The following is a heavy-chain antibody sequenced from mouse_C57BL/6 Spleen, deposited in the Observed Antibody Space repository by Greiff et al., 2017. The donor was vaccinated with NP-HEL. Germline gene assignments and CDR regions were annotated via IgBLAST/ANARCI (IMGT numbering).Heavy chain of an antibody. CDR3: AREPLYYRAMDY. CDR1: GFTFSSYA. D-gene: IGHD2-14*01. J-gene: IGHJ4*01. Sequence: EVHLVESGGGLVKPGGSLKLSCAASGFTFSSYAMSWVRQTPEKRLEWVATISDGGSYTYYPDNVKGRFTISRDNAKNNLYLQMSHLKSEDTAMYYCAREPLYYRAMDYWGQGTSVTVSS. V-gene: IGHV5-4*01. CDR2: ISDGGSYT.